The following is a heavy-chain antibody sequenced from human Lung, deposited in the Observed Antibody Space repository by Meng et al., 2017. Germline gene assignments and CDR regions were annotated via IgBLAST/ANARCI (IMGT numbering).Heavy chain of an antibody. Sequence: QVQLRGAGPGRVKPAGTLSPHCAVSGGSITSISWWSWVRQTPGKGLEWFGEIFHSGSTNYTPPLESRVTISVDKSKNQFSLKVYSVTAADTATYYCARFDISSSGRGDYWGQGILVTVSS. CDR3: ARFDISSSGRGDY. CDR1: GGSITSISW. CDR2: IFHSGST. J-gene: IGHJ4*02. D-gene: IGHD1-26*01. V-gene: IGHV4-4*02.